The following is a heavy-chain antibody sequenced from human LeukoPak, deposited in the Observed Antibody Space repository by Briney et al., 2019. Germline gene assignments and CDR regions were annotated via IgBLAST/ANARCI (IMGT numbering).Heavy chain of an antibody. J-gene: IGHJ6*03. D-gene: IGHD3-22*01. Sequence: SETLSPTCTVSGGSISSYYWSWIRQPPGKGLEWIGNIYYSGSTNYNPSLKSRVTISVDTSKDQFSLKLSSVTAADTAVYYCTRGSIAYYYMDVWGKGTTVTISS. CDR2: IYYSGST. CDR1: GGSISSYY. CDR3: TRGSIAYYYMDV. V-gene: IGHV4-59*01.